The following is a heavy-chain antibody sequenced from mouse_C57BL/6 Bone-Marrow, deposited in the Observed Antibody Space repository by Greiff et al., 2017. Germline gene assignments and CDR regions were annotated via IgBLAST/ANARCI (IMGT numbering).Heavy chain of an antibody. CDR1: GYTFTDYN. CDR2: INPNNGGT. Sequence: VQLKQSGPELVKPGASVKMSCKASGYTFTDYNMHWVKQSHGKSLEWIGYINPNNGGTSYNQKFKGKATLTVNTSYRTAYMELRSLTSEDSSVYYCANGHKDYAMDYWGQGTSVTVSS. CDR3: ANGHKDYAMDY. J-gene: IGHJ4*01. V-gene: IGHV1-22*01. D-gene: IGHD1-3*01.